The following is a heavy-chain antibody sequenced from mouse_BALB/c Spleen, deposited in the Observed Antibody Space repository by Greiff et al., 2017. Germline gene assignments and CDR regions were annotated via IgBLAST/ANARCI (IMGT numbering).Heavy chain of an antibody. CDR2: IRSKSNNYAT. Sequence: EVQRVESGGGLVQPKGSLKLSCAASGFTFNTYAMNWVRQAPGKGLEWVARIRSKSNNYATYYADSVKDRFTISRDDSQSMLYLQMNNLKTEDTAMYYCVRNRYDGYFDVWGAGTTVTVSS. D-gene: IGHD2-14*01. V-gene: IGHV10-1*02. J-gene: IGHJ1*01. CDR1: GFTFNTYA. CDR3: VRNRYDGYFDV.